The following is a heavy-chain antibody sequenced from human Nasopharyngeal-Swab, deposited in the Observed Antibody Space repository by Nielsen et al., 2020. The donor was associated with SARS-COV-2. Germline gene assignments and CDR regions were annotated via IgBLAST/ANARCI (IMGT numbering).Heavy chain of an antibody. CDR3: ANYYDSSGYFVY. V-gene: IGHV4-59*08. CDR1: GGSISSYY. Sequence: SETLSLTCTVSGGSISSYYWTWIRQSPGKGLEWIGYIYYSGSTDYNPSLKGRVTISVDTSKNQFSLQLSAVTAADTAVYYCANYYDSSGYFVYWGQGTLVTVSS. CDR2: IYYSGST. J-gene: IGHJ4*02. D-gene: IGHD3-22*01.